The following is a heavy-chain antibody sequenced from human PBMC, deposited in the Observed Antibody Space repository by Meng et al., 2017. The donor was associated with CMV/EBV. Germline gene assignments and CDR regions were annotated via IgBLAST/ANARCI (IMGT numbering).Heavy chain of an antibody. D-gene: IGHD6-19*01. CDR2: IYTRGIT. V-gene: IGHV4-4*07. CDR3: ARDSSGWYPHFDY. J-gene: IGHJ4*02. CDR1: GGSSSIYY. Sequence: QDTAPGLWSPSEPPSPTCTVSGGSSSIYYWSWLRHAGGKGLEWIGRIYTRGITNYNPSLKSRVTMSVDTSKNQFSLKLSSVTAADTAVYYCARDSSGWYPHFDYWGQGTLVTVSS.